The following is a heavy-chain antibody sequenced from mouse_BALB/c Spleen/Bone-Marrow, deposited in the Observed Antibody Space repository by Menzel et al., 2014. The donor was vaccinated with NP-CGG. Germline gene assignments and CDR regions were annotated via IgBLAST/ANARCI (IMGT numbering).Heavy chain of an antibody. J-gene: IGHJ4*01. CDR1: GYTFTSYY. V-gene: IGHV1S56*01. D-gene: IGHD3-2*01. CDR3: ARRQLGLFYAMDY. CDR2: IYPGDGST. Sequence: VKLMESGPELVKPGASVRMPCKASGYTFTSYYIHWVKQRPGQGLEWIGWIYPGDGSTKYNEKFKGKTTLTADKSSSTAYMLLSSLTSEDSAIYFCARRQLGLFYAMDYWGQGTSVTVSS.